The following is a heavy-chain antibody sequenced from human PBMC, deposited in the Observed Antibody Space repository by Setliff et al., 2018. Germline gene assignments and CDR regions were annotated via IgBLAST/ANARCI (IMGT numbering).Heavy chain of an antibody. Sequence: VSCKTSGYNFITLGINWVRQAPGQGLEWVGWISPYSGKTDYAQKFQDRVIMTIDPSTTTAYMELKTLRSDDTAVYYCARGRGPDIVVTIPGDYWGQGTQVTVSS. CDR1: GYNFITLG. D-gene: IGHD2-15*01. CDR3: ARGRGPDIVVTIPGDY. V-gene: IGHV1-18*01. CDR2: ISPYSGKT. J-gene: IGHJ4*02.